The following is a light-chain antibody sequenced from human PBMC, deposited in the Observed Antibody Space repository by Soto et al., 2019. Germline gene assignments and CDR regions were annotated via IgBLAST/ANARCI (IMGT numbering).Light chain of an antibody. J-gene: IGKJ1*01. CDR1: QDIRNE. CDR2: ASS. Sequence: AIQMTQSPSSLSASVGDRVTITCRASQDIRNELGWYQQKPGKAPNLLIYASSNLQSGVPSRFSGSGSGTDFTLTISSLQPEAFATYYCLQDSKYPRTFSQGTKVEIK. V-gene: IGKV1-6*01. CDR3: LQDSKYPRT.